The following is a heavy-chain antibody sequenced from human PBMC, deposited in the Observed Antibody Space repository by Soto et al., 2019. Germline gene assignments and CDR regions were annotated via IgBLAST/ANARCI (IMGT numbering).Heavy chain of an antibody. D-gene: IGHD1-26*01. CDR2: IYYSGST. CDR1: GGSISSYY. Sequence: SETLSLTCTVSGGSISSYYWSWIRQPPGKGLEWIGYIYYSGSTNYNPSLKSRVTISVDTSKNQFSLKLSSVTAADTAVYYCASVDWDHYGMDVWGQGTTVTVSS. V-gene: IGHV4-59*01. J-gene: IGHJ6*02. CDR3: ASVDWDHYGMDV.